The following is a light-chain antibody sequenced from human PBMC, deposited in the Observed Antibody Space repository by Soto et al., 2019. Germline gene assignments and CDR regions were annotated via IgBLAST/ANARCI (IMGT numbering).Light chain of an antibody. CDR2: HAS. CDR1: HDIRNY. J-gene: IGKJ3*01. V-gene: IGKV1-27*01. CDR3: QNYYSAVFT. Sequence: DIQMTQSPSSLSASVGDRVTITSRATHDIRNYLAWYQQRPGQVPRLLIYHASTLQSGVPSRFGGSGSGADFTLTISSLQPEDVATYYCQNYYSAVFTFGPGTKVDIK.